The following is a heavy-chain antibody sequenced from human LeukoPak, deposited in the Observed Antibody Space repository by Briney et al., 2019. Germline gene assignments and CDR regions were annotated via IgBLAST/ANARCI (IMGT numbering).Heavy chain of an antibody. J-gene: IGHJ3*02. CDR2: IYYSGST. CDR3: AGVSYYDRSGYSWEPYDASDI. V-gene: IGHV4-59*01. D-gene: IGHD3-22*01. CDR1: GGSISSYY. Sequence: SETLSLTCTVSGGSISSYYWSWIRQPPGKGLEWIGYIYYSGSTTYNPSLTSRVTISVDTSKHQLSLKLSSVTAADTAVYYCAGVSYYDRSGYSWEPYDASDIWGQRTMVTVSS.